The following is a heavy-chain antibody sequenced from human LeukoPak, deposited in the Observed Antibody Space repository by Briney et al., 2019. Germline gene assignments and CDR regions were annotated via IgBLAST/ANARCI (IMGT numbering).Heavy chain of an antibody. V-gene: IGHV3-23*01. CDR1: GFTFSSYA. J-gene: IGHJ6*03. Sequence: GGSLRLSCAASGFTFSSYAMSRVRQAPGKGLEWVSAISGSGVSTYYADSVKGRFTISRDNSKNTLHLQMNSLRPEDTAVYYCAKQAGPSYYYYMDVWGKGTTVTVSS. CDR2: ISGSGVST. CDR3: AKQAGPSYYYYMDV.